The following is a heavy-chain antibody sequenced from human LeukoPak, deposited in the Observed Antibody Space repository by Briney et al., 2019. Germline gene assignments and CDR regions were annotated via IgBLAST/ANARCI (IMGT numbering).Heavy chain of an antibody. CDR1: GGSITSGDYY. J-gene: IGHJ4*02. CDR3: ARGNFYDSSGYDY. D-gene: IGHD3-22*01. V-gene: IGHV4-31*03. CDR2: IHYSGSI. Sequence: SETLSLTCSVSGGSITSGDYYWTWIRQLPGKGLEWIGFIHYSGSIVYNPSLKSRVAISLDTSKKQFSLKLNSVTAADAAVYYCARGNFYDSSGYDYWGQGTLVTVSS.